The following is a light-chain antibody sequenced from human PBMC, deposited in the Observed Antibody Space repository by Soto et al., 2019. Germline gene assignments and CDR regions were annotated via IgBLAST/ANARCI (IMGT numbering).Light chain of an antibody. CDR2: KAS. V-gene: IGKV1-5*03. Sequence: DIQITQSPSTLSGSVGDRVTITCRASQTISSWLAWYQRKPGKAPKLLIYKASTLKSGVPSRFSGSGSGTEFTLTISSLQPDDFATYYCQHYNSYSEAFGQGTKVDI. CDR3: QHYNSYSEA. CDR1: QTISSW. J-gene: IGKJ1*01.